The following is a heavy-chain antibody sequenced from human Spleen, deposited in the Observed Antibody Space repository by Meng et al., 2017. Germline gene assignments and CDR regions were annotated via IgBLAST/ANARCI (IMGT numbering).Heavy chain of an antibody. J-gene: IGHJ5*02. CDR1: GGSISTSGYY. CDR2: VGHSGFT. D-gene: IGHD3-22*01. CDR3: VRSSAWVRTGFDP. V-gene: IGHV4-39*01. Sequence: QPQLQESGPGLVKPSEALSLTCSVSGGSISTSGYYWGWIRQAPGKGLEWIGSVGHSGFTYYTPSVKSRITVSIDTSRNEFYLKLTSVTAADMAVYFCVRSSAWVRTGFDPWGQGTLVTVSS.